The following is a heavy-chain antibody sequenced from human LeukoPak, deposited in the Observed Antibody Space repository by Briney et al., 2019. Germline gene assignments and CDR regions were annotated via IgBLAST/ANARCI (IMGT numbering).Heavy chain of an antibody. CDR3: ARSAPVQGVIYWFDP. CDR2: INAGNGNT. D-gene: IGHD3-10*01. V-gene: IGHV1-3*01. J-gene: IGHJ5*02. Sequence: GASVTVSFTASGYTFTSYAMHWVRQAHGQRLEWMGWINAGNGNTKYSQQFQGRVTITRDTSASTAYMELSSLRSEDTAVYYCARSAPVQGVIYWFDPWGQGTLVTVSS. CDR1: GYTFTSYA.